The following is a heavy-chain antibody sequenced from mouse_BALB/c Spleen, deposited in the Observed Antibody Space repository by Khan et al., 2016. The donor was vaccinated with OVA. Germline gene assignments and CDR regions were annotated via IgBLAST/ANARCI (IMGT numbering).Heavy chain of an antibody. CDR3: TRDRIDY. CDR2: INPTSGYT. J-gene: IGHJ2*01. CDR1: GYTFSTYW. D-gene: IGHD2-14*01. V-gene: IGHV1-7*01. Sequence: QVQLQQSGAALAKPGASVKMSCKASGYTFSTYWMHWVKQRPGQGLEWIGYINPTSGYTDYNEKFKDMATLSADKSSSTAYIQLSRLTSEDSAIYYCTRDRIDYWGQGTTLTVSS.